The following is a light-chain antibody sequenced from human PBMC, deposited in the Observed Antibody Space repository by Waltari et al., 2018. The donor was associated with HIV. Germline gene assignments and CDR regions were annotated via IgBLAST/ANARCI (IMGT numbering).Light chain of an antibody. Sequence: QSVLTQPPSESATPGQRVTITCSGGSSNTGSNYVYWYQQIPGTAPKLLIYRNNQRPSRVPDRFSGSKSGPSASLAISGLQSEDEADYYCAAWDDSLNSFVFGTGTRVTVL. J-gene: IGLJ1*01. CDR3: AAWDDSLNSFV. CDR2: RNN. V-gene: IGLV1-47*01. CDR1: SSNTGSNY.